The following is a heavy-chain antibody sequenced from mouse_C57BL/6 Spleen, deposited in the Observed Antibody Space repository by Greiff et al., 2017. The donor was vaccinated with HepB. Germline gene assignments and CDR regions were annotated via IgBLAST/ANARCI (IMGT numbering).Heavy chain of an antibody. CDR3: ARERGIITGYFDV. D-gene: IGHD1-1*01. Sequence: VHVKQSGPELVKPGASVKIPCKASGYTFTDYNMDWVKQSHGKSLEWIGDINPNNGGTIYNQKFKGKATLTVDKSSSTAYMELRSLTSEDTAVYYCARERGIITGYFDVWGTGTTVTVSS. V-gene: IGHV1-18*01. CDR1: GYTFTDYN. J-gene: IGHJ1*03. CDR2: INPNNGGT.